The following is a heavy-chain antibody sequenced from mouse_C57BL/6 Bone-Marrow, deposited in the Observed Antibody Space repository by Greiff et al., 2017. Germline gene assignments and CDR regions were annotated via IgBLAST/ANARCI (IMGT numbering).Heavy chain of an antibody. J-gene: IGHJ3*01. CDR1: GFTFSSYG. D-gene: IGHD1-1*01. CDR3: AREFYYCGSSYTWFAY. V-gene: IGHV5-6*02. CDR2: ISSGGSYT. Sequence: DVMLVESGGDLVKPGGSLKLSCAASGFTFSSYGMSWVRQTPDKRLEWVATISSGGSYTYYPDSVKGRFTISRDNAKNTLYLKMSSLKSEDTAMYYCAREFYYCGSSYTWFAYWGQGTLVTVSA.